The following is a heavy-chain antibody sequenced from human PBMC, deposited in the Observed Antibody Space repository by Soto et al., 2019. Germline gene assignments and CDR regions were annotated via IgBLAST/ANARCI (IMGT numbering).Heavy chain of an antibody. V-gene: IGHV1-2*02. CDR3: ERDPPRFFTSSPEGAGL. Sequence: VASVKVSCKASGYIFTDSHIHWVRQASGQGLEWLGWINPKTGDTHYSQKFQGRIIMTRDTSISKAYLELTNLTSDDTAVYYCERDPPRFFTSSPEGAGLWGQGTLVTVSS. CDR1: GYIFTDSH. D-gene: IGHD6-6*01. CDR2: INPKTGDT. J-gene: IGHJ4*02.